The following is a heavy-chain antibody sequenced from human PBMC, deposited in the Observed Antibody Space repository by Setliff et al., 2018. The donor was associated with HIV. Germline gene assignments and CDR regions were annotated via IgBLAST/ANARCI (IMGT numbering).Heavy chain of an antibody. CDR2: IGTSDGST. CDR3: ARVYYSSNRGDY. J-gene: IGHJ4*02. D-gene: IGHD2-2*01. CDR1: GFIFSDYY. Sequence: PGGSLRLSCAGSGFIFSDYYMTWIRQAPGKGLEYVSYIGTSDGSTYYADSVKGRFAISRDNAKNSLFLQMNSLRAEDTAVYYCARVYYSSNRGDYWGQGTLVTVS. V-gene: IGHV3-11*04.